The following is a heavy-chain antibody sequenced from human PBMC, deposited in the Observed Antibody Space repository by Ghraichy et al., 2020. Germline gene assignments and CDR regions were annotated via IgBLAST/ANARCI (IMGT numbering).Heavy chain of an antibody. CDR1: GGSFSGYY. D-gene: IGHD5-24*01. Sequence: SETLSLTCAVYGGSFSGYYWSWIRQPPGKGLEWIGEINHSGSTNYNPSLKSRVTISVDTSKNQFSLKLSSVTAADTAVYYCARRARGRRWLQLRVYFDYWGQGTLVTVSS. V-gene: IGHV4-34*01. CDR2: INHSGST. J-gene: IGHJ4*02. CDR3: ARRARGRRWLQLRVYFDY.